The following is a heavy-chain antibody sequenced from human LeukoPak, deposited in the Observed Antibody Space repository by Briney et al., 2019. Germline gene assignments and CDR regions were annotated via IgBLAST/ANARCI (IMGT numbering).Heavy chain of an antibody. CDR2: IYYSGST. V-gene: IGHV4-39*01. Sequence: SETLSLTCTVSGGSISSSSYYWGWIRQPPGKGLEWIGSIYYSGSTYYNPSLKSRVTISVDTSENQFSLKLSSVTAADTAVYYCASRDLGYCSGGSCRTYYYYYMDVWGKGTTVTVSS. J-gene: IGHJ6*03. CDR3: ASRDLGYCSGGSCRTYYYYYMDV. CDR1: GGSISSSSYY. D-gene: IGHD2-15*01.